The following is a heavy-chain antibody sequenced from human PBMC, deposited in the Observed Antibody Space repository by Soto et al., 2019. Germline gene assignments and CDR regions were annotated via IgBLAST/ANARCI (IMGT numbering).Heavy chain of an antibody. CDR2: IIPIFGTA. Sequence: SVKVSCKASGGTFSSYAISWVRQAPGQGLEWMGGIIPIFGTANYAQKFQGRVTITADKSTSTAYMELSSLRSEDTAVYYCARAGKSLNYYYGIDVWGQGTTVTVSS. J-gene: IGHJ6*02. V-gene: IGHV1-69*06. CDR1: GGTFSSYA. D-gene: IGHD3-10*01. CDR3: ARAGKSLNYYYGIDV.